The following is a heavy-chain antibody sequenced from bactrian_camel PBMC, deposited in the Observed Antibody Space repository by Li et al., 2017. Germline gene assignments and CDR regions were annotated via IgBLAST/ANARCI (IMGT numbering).Heavy chain of an antibody. J-gene: IGHJ4*01. CDR1: GIATTSYF. CDR2: IYSDNGRT. V-gene: IGHV3-2*01. Sequence: QVQLVESGGGSGQVGGSLRLSCVASGIATTSYFATYWMSWVRQAPGKGLEWVCSIYSDNGRTYYPDSVKGRFTISMEHAESTVYLQMNSLKSEDTAVYYCATGAWWYELWGQGTQVTVS. D-gene: IGHD3*01. CDR3: ATGAWWYEL.